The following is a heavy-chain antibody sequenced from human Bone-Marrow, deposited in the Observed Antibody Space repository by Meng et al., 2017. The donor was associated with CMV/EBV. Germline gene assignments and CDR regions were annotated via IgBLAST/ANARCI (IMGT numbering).Heavy chain of an antibody. CDR2: ISYDGSNK. Sequence: GESLKISCAASGFTFSSYAMHWVRQAPGKGLEWVAVISYDGSNKYYADSVKGRFTISRDNSKNTLYLQMNNLRAEDTAVYYCARDDYRGLLEWSPLDYWGQGTLVTVSS. V-gene: IGHV3-30*04. CDR3: ARDDYRGLLEWSPLDY. J-gene: IGHJ4*02. CDR1: GFTFSSYA. D-gene: IGHD3-3*01.